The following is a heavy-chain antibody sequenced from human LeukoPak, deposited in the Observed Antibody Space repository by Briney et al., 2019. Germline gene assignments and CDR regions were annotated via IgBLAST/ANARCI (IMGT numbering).Heavy chain of an antibody. CDR3: ARVMSGSGSKYFDY. D-gene: IGHD3-10*01. V-gene: IGHV3-64*01. J-gene: IGHJ4*02. CDR2: TSSTGETS. CDR1: GFTFSSFP. Sequence: GSLRLSCVASGFTFSSFPMHWVRQVPGKGLEYVSATSSTGETSYYANSVKDRFTISRDNSKNTLYLQMGSLRAEDMAVYYCARVMSGSGSKYFDYWGQGTLVTVSS.